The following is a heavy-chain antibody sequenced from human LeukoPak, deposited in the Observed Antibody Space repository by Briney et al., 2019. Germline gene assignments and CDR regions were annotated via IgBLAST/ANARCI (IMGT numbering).Heavy chain of an antibody. V-gene: IGHV4-38-2*02. J-gene: IGHJ4*02. CDR1: GGSISSGYY. Sequence: PSETLSLTCTVSGGSISSGYYWGWIRQPPGKGLEWIGSIYHSGSTYYNPSLKSRVTISVDTSKNQFSLKLSSVTAADTAVYYCARLYYYDSSGYLVWGQGTLVTVSS. CDR3: ARLYYYDSSGYLV. D-gene: IGHD3-22*01. CDR2: IYHSGST.